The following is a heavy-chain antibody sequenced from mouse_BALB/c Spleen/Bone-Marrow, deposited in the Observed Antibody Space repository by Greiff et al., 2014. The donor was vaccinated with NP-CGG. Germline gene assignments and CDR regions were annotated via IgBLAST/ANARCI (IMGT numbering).Heavy chain of an antibody. CDR2: IDPENGNT. Sequence: VQLQQSGAELVRPGALVKLSCKASGFNIKDYYMHWVKRRPEQGLEWIGWIDPENGNTIYNPKFQGKASITADASSNTAYLQLSSLPSEDTAVYYCARGLRHAMDYWGQGTSVTVSS. J-gene: IGHJ4*01. CDR3: ARGLRHAMDY. V-gene: IGHV14-1*02. D-gene: IGHD2-4*01. CDR1: GFNIKDYY.